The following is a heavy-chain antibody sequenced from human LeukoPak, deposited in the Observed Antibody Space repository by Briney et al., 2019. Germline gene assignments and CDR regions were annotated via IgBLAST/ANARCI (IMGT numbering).Heavy chain of an antibody. J-gene: IGHJ4*02. CDR1: GYSFTSYW. CDR2: IYPGDSDT. V-gene: IGHV5-51*01. D-gene: IGHD3-22*01. Sequence: GESLKISCKGSGYSFTSYWIGWVRQMPGKGLEWMGIIYPGDSDTRYSPSFQGQVTISVDKSINTAYLQWSSLKASDTAMYYCARHHYYGDSGPYPGHYWGQGTLVIVSS. CDR3: ARHHYYGDSGPYPGHY.